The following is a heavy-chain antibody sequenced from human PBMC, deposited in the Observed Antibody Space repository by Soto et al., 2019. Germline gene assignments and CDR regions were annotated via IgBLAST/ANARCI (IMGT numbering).Heavy chain of an antibody. V-gene: IGHV4-4*07. Sequence: QVQLQESGPGLVKPSETLSLTCTVSGGSISSYYWSWIRQPAGKGLEWIGRIYTSGSTNYNPSLKSRVTMSVDTSKNQFSLKLSSVTAADTAVYYCAREDEYPGIAVAATRGIDYWGQGTLVTVSS. CDR2: IYTSGST. CDR1: GGSISSYY. CDR3: AREDEYPGIAVAATRGIDY. D-gene: IGHD6-19*01. J-gene: IGHJ4*02.